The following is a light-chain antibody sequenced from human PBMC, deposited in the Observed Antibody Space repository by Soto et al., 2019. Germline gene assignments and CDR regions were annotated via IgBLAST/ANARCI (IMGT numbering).Light chain of an antibody. V-gene: IGKV3-20*01. CDR3: QQYGSSLIT. CDR1: QSVSSSY. CDR2: GAS. J-gene: IGKJ5*01. Sequence: ETVMTQSPATLSVSPGERATLSCRASQSVSSSYLAWYQQKPGQAPRLLIYGASSRATGIPDRFSGSGSGTDFTLTISRLEPEDFAVYYCQQYGSSLITFGQGTRLEIK.